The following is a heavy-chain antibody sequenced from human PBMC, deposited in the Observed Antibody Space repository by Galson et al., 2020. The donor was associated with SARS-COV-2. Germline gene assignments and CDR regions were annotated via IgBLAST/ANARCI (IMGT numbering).Heavy chain of an antibody. CDR1: GYIIASYG. D-gene: IGHD3-9*01. J-gene: IGHJ4*02. V-gene: IGHV1-18*01. Sequence: ASVKVPCKASGYIIASYGISWVRQAPAQGLEWMGWISAYTGNTNYAQKFQGKLTVTFDSATSTAYMEVRSLRSDDTAVYYCASNRDNGILTGSYASYCLDYWGQGTVVTVSS. CDR2: ISAYTGNT. CDR3: ASNRDNGILTGSYASYCLDY.